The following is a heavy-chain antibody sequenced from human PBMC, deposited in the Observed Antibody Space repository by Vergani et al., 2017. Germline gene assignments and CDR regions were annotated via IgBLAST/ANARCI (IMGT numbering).Heavy chain of an antibody. V-gene: IGHV1-2*02. CDR2: INPNSGGT. CDR3: ARDEGVGINHNDAFDI. CDR1: GYTFTGYY. Sequence: QVQLVQSGAEVKKPGASVKVSCKASGYTFTGYYMHWVRQAPGQGLEWMGWINPNSGGTNYAQKFQGRVTMTRDTSISTAYMELSRLRSDDTAVYYCARDEGVGINHNDAFDIWGQGTMVTVSS. D-gene: IGHD3-3*01. J-gene: IGHJ3*02.